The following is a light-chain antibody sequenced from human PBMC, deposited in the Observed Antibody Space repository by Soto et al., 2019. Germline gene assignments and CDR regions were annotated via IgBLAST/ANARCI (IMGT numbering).Light chain of an antibody. CDR3: QQYNISPYT. Sequence: DIQMTQSPSTLSASVGDRVALTCRASQSISTWLAWYQQKPGKAPKLLIYEASSLNSGVPSRFSGSGSGTDFTLNISSLQPDDLATYYCQQYNISPYTFGQGTKLEIK. J-gene: IGKJ2*01. CDR1: QSISTW. CDR2: EAS. V-gene: IGKV1-5*03.